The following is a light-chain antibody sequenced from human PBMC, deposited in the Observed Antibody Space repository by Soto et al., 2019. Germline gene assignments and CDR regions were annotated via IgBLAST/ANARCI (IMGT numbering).Light chain of an antibody. CDR1: QSVRDRY. V-gene: IGKV3-20*01. CDR3: QPYGSSPGT. J-gene: IGKJ1*01. Sequence: EIVLTQSPGTLSLSPGERATLSCRASQSVRDRYLAWYQQKPGQAPSLLIYDTSTRATGVPDRFSGSGSGTDFALPISRVEPEDFAIYFCQPYGSSPGTFGQGTKVEI. CDR2: DTS.